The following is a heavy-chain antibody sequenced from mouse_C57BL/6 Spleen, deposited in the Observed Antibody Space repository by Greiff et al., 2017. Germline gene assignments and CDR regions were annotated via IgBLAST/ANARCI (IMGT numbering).Heavy chain of an antibody. V-gene: IGHV1-69*01. J-gene: IGHJ3*01. CDR2: IDPSDSYT. Sequence: QVQLQQPGAELVMPGASVKLSCQASGYTFTSYWMHWVKQRPGQGLEWIGEIDPSDSYTNYTPKFKGKSTLTVDKSSITAYLQLSSLTSEGSAVYYCARGIYGSSPAWFAYWGQGTLVTVSA. CDR1: GYTFTSYW. D-gene: IGHD1-1*01. CDR3: ARGIYGSSPAWFAY.